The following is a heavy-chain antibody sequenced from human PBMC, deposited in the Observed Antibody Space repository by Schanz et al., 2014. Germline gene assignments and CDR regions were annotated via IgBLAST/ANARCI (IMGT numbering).Heavy chain of an antibody. CDR3: ARGVRIDY. CDR2: IKQDGSEK. Sequence: EVQLVESGGGLVQPGGSLRLSCTVSGFTVNNYAMNWVRQAPGRGLEWVANIKQDGSEKYYVDSVKGRFTISRDNAKNSLYLQMNSLTAEDTAVYYCARGVRIDYWGQGTLVTVSS. D-gene: IGHD3-3*01. J-gene: IGHJ4*02. V-gene: IGHV3-7*01. CDR1: GFTVNNYA.